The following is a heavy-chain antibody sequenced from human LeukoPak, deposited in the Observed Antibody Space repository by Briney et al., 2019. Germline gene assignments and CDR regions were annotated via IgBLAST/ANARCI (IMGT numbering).Heavy chain of an antibody. D-gene: IGHD6-13*01. Sequence: PGGSLRLSCEASGFSFRNYWMNWVRQAPGKGLEWVAIINQDGSKKHFVGSVEGRFTISRDNAKNSLYLQMNSLRAEDTAVYYCARDGQYSSSWYDFDYWGQGTLVTVSS. J-gene: IGHJ4*02. V-gene: IGHV3-7*04. CDR3: ARDGQYSSSWYDFDY. CDR1: GFSFRNYW. CDR2: INQDGSKK.